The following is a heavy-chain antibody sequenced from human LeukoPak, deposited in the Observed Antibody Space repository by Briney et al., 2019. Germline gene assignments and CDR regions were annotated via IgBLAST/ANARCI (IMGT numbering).Heavy chain of an antibody. Sequence: SETLSLTCAVYGGSFSGYYWSWIRQPPGKGLEWIGEINHSGSTNYNPSLKSRVTISVDTSKNQFSLKLSSVTAADTAVYYCARAHSSPYYYYGMDVWGQGTTVTVSS. D-gene: IGHD6-13*01. V-gene: IGHV4-34*01. CDR2: INHSGST. CDR3: ARAHSSPYYYYGMDV. CDR1: GGSFSGYY. J-gene: IGHJ6*02.